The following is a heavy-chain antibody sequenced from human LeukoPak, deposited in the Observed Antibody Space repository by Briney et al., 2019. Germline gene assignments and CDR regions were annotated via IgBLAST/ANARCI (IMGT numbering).Heavy chain of an antibody. V-gene: IGHV3-21*01. CDR3: ARSGYDFWSGYSDWFDP. J-gene: IGHJ5*02. Sequence: GGSLRLSCAASGFTFSSYSTNWVRQAPGKGLEWVSSISSSSSYIYYADSVKGRFTISRDNAKNSLYLQMNSLRAEGTAVYYCARSGYDFWSGYSDWFDPWGQGTLVTVSS. CDR2: ISSSSSYI. D-gene: IGHD3-3*01. CDR1: GFTFSSYS.